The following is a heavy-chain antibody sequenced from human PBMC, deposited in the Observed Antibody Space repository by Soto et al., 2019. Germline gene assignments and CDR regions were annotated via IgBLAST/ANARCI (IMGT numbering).Heavy chain of an antibody. CDR2: IWYDGSNK. V-gene: IGHV3-33*01. J-gene: IGHJ6*02. Sequence: PGGSLRLSCAASGFTFSSYAMHWVRQAPGKGLECVAVIWYDGSNKYYADSVKGRFTISRDNSKNTLYLQMNSLRAEDTAVYYCARDRGGGGYSFHYYGMDVWGQGTTVTVSS. D-gene: IGHD1-26*01. CDR1: GFTFSSYA. CDR3: ARDRGGGGYSFHYYGMDV.